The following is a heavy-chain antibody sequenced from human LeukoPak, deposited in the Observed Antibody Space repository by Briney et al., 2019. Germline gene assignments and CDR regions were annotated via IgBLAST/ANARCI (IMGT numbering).Heavy chain of an antibody. V-gene: IGHV1-46*01. CDR2: INPSGGDT. CDR1: GYTFTGYY. Sequence: ASVKVSCKASGYTFTGYYMHWVRQAPGQGLEWMGIINPSGGDTSYAQKFQGRVTMTRDTSTSTVCMELSSLRSEDTAVYYCARVGSVGNFDFWGQGTLVTVSS. CDR3: ARVGSVGNFDF. D-gene: IGHD7-27*01. J-gene: IGHJ4*02.